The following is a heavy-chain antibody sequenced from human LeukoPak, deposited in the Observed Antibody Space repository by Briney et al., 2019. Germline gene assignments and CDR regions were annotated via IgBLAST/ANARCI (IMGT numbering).Heavy chain of an antibody. D-gene: IGHD2-15*01. CDR3: AKDPGYCSGGSCYSVYFQH. CDR1: GFTFSSYG. Sequence: PGGSLRLSCAASGFTFSSYGMHWVRQAPGKGLEWVGVISYDGSNKYYADSVKGRFTISRDNSKNTLYLQMNSLRAEDTAVYYCAKDPGYCSGGSCYSVYFQHWGQGTLVTVSS. J-gene: IGHJ1*01. CDR2: ISYDGSNK. V-gene: IGHV3-30*18.